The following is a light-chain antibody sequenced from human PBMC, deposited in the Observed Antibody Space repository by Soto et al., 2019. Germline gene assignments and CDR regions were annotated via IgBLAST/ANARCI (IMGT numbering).Light chain of an antibody. CDR1: QSVSSH. V-gene: IGKV3-20*01. J-gene: IGKJ4*01. CDR2: GAS. Sequence: ELVMTQSPATLSVSPGERATLSCRARQSVSSHLAWYQQNPGQPPRLLIYGASSRATGIPDRFSGSGSGTDFTLTISRLEPEDFAVYYCQQYGSSHTFGGGTKVDIK. CDR3: QQYGSSHT.